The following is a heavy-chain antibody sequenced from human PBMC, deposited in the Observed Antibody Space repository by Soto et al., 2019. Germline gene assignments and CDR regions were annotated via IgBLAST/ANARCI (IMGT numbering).Heavy chain of an antibody. CDR3: AREAPVDLLDY. D-gene: IGHD2-2*01. CDR1: GFTFNSYW. Sequence: PGGSLRLSCAASGFTFNSYWMSWLRQAPGKGLEWVANINQDGSGEYYVDSVKGRFTISRDNAKNSLYLQMNDLRAEDRAVYFCAREAPVDLLDYWGQGTLVTVSS. J-gene: IGHJ4*02. V-gene: IGHV3-7*01. CDR2: INQDGSGE.